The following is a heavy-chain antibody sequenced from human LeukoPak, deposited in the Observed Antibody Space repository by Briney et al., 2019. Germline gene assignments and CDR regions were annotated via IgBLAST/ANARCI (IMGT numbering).Heavy chain of an antibody. D-gene: IGHD1-26*01. V-gene: IGHV3-7*01. CDR2: IKGDGSEK. Sequence: PGGSLRLSCVASGFTFGKYWMSWVRQAPGKGLEWVANIKGDGSEKNYVGSVKGRFTISRDNAKNSLYLQMNSLRAEDTAVYYCAKDSPFGGNWGQGTLVTVSS. CDR3: AKDSPFGGN. J-gene: IGHJ4*02. CDR1: GFTFGKYW.